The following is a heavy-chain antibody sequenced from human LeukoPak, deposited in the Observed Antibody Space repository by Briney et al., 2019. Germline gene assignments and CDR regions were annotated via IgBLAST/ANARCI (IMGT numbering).Heavy chain of an antibody. CDR1: GVTFNNYA. V-gene: IGHV3-23*01. Sequence: GGSLRLSCAASGVTFNNYAMSWVRQAPGKGLEWVSAISGSGGSTYYADSVKGRFTISRDNSKNTLYPQMNSLRAEDTAVYYCAKDRGGGSLCNDYWGQGTLVTVSS. CDR3: AKDRGGGSLCNDY. D-gene: IGHD1-26*01. CDR2: ISGSGGST. J-gene: IGHJ4*02.